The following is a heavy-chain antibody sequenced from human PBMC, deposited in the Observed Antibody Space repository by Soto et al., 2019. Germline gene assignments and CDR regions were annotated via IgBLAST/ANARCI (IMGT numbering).Heavy chain of an antibody. V-gene: IGHV4-59*01. CDR2: IYYSGST. CDR3: ARDQGDFWSGYYYPNWFDP. J-gene: IGHJ5*02. D-gene: IGHD3-3*01. CDR1: GGSISSYY. Sequence: KTSETLSLTCTVSGGSISSYYWSWIRQPPGKGLEWIGYIYYSGSTNYNPSLKSRVTISVDTSKNQFSLKLSSVTAADTAVYYCARDQGDFWSGYYYPNWFDPWGQGTLVTVSS.